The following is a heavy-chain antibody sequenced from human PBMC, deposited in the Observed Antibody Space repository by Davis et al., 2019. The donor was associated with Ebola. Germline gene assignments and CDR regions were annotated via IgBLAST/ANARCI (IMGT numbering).Heavy chain of an antibody. CDR3: ARESAGYCSSTSCYPPIDY. D-gene: IGHD2-2*01. Sequence: GGSLRLSCAASGFSFSNYWMSWVRQAPGKGLEWVANIKQDGSDKYYVDSVKGRFTISRDNAKNSLYLQMNSLRAEDTAVYYCARESAGYCSSTSCYPPIDYWGQGTLVTVSS. J-gene: IGHJ4*02. V-gene: IGHV3-7*01. CDR1: GFSFSNYW. CDR2: IKQDGSDK.